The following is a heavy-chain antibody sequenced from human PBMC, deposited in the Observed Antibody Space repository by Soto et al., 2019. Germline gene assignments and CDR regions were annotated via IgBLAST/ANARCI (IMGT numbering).Heavy chain of an antibody. Sequence: EVQLVQSGAEVKKPGESLKISCKGSGYSFTSYWIGWVRQMPGNGLEWMGIIYPGDSNTRYSPSLQGQVTIAVDKSNRTAYPQWSNLKGKDTALYYCARHAYGFWSGHPNPRYYYGMDVWGQGTTVTVSS. J-gene: IGHJ6*02. V-gene: IGHV5-51*01. D-gene: IGHD3-3*01. CDR3: ARHAYGFWSGHPNPRYYYGMDV. CDR2: IYPGDSNT. CDR1: GYSFTSYW.